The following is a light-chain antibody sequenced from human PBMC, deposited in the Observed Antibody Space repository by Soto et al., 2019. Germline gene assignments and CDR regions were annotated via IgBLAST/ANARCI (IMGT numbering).Light chain of an antibody. Sequence: QSVLTQPASVSGSPGQSITISCTGTSSDVGGYNSVSWYQQHPGKAPKLMICEVSSRPSGVSNLSSGSKSGNTASLTISGLPADDEDDYYCSSYTSRSDVVFGGGTKLTVL. V-gene: IGLV2-14*01. CDR1: SSDVGGYNS. CDR2: EVS. J-gene: IGLJ2*01. CDR3: SSYTSRSDVV.